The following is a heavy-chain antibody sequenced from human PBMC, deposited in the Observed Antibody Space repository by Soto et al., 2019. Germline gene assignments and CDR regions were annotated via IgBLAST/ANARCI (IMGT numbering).Heavy chain of an antibody. J-gene: IGHJ5*02. D-gene: IGHD6-19*01. CDR3: AKDLYSSGWYNYFDP. V-gene: IGHV3-30*18. CDR2: ISHNGGSK. Sequence: QVQLVESGGGVVQPGRSLRLSCVGSGFTFSDTGMHWVRQAPGKGLEWAAMISHNGGSKQYKDSVRGRFTISRDNSENTVYLLMDSLRAEDTAVYFCAKDLYSSGWYNYFDPWGQGTPVTVSS. CDR1: GFTFSDTG.